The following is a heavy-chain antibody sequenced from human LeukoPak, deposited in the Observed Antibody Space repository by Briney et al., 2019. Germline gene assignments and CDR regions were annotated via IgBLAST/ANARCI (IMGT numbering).Heavy chain of an antibody. D-gene: IGHD4-11*01. V-gene: IGHV3-53*01. J-gene: IGHJ4*02. Sequence: PGGSLRLSCAASGFSVRSSYMNWVRQAPGKGLEWLSILYSDGTTYYADSVKGRFTISRDDSRNTLYLHINNLRADDTAMYYCFYSSTGGKWGQGTLVTVSS. CDR2: LYSDGTT. CDR1: GFSVRSSY. CDR3: FYSSTGGK.